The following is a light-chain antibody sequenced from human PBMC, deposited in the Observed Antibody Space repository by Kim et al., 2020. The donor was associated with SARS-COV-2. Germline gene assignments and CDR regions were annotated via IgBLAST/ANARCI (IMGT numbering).Light chain of an antibody. CDR3: QQCNSYPYT. J-gene: IGKJ2*01. CDR1: QSISSW. V-gene: IGKV1-5*03. Sequence: SASVGDRVTITCRASQSISSWLAWYQQKPGKAPKLLIYKASNLESGVPSRFSGSGSGTEFTLTISILQPDDFATYYCQQCNSYPYTFGQGTKLEI. CDR2: KAS.